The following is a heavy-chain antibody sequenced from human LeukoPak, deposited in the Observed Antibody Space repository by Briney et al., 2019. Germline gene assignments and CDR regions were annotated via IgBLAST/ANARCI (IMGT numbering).Heavy chain of an antibody. CDR3: VKHSTYGGNSAFEY. CDR2: TYYRSKWYN. V-gene: IGHV6-1*01. D-gene: IGHD2-8*01. J-gene: IGHJ4*02. Sequence: SQTLSLTCDISGDSVSSNSAAWNWIRQSPSRGLEWLGRTYYRSKWYNDYAVSVQSRITINPDTSKNQFSLTLTSVTAADTAVYYCVKHSTYGGNSAFEYWGPGTLVTVSS. CDR1: GDSVSSNSAA.